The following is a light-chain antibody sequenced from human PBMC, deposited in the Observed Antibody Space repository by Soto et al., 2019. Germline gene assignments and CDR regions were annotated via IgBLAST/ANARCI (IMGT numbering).Light chain of an antibody. CDR1: QDISNY. CDR2: AAS. Sequence: DIQMTQSPSDMSASVGDRVTITCRASQDISNYLAWYQQKPGKVPKLLIYAASTLQSGVPSRFSGSGASTAFTLTISSLQPADVATYYCQKYNSAPRTFGQGTKVEIK. CDR3: QKYNSAPRT. V-gene: IGKV1-27*01. J-gene: IGKJ1*01.